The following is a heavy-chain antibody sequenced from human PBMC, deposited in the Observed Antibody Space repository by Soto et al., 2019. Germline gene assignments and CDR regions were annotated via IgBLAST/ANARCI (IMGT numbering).Heavy chain of an antibody. CDR1: RGALSSYA. D-gene: IGHD3-22*01. CDR3: VLLSEEFYDSFFFDY. V-gene: IGHV1-69*13. Sequence: SVKVSCKASRGALSSYAITWVRQAPGQGLDWMGRVIPIYGTPNYAQKFQGRLSLTVDASKSTAYLELSGLRSDDTAVFYCVLLSEEFYDSFFFDYWGHGTLVTVSS. J-gene: IGHJ4*01. CDR2: VIPIYGTP.